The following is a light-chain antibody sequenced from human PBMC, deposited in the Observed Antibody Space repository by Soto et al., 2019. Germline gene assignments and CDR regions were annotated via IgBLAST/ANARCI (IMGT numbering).Light chain of an antibody. V-gene: IGKV1-5*01. J-gene: IGKJ5*01. CDR2: DAS. CDR3: QQYNSYSL. CDR1: QSISSW. Sequence: DIQMTQSPSTLSASVGDRVTITCRASQSISSWLAWYQQKPGKAPKLLIYDASSLESGVPSRFSGSGSGTEFTLTISSLQPDDVANYYCQQYNSYSLFGQGTRLEIK.